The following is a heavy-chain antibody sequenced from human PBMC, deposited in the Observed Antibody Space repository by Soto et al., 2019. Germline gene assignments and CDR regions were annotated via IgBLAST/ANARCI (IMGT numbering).Heavy chain of an antibody. J-gene: IGHJ5*02. D-gene: IGHD6-13*01. CDR3: ARRSPAGGTNYFAP. CDR1: GGSISSYY. Sequence: SETLSLTCTVSGGSISSYYWGWIRQPPGKGLEWIGSIYYSGSTYYNPSLKSRVTISVDTSKNQFSLKLSSVTAADTAVYYCARRSPAGGTNYFAPWGQGTLVTVSS. CDR2: IYYSGST. V-gene: IGHV4-39*01.